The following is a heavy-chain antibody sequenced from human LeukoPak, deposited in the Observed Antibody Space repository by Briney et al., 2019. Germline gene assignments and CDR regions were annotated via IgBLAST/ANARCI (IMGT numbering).Heavy chain of an antibody. Sequence: GASVKVSCKASGYTFTGYYMHRVRQAPGQGLEWMGWINPNSGGTNYAQKFQGRVTMTRDTSISTAYMELSRLRSDDTAVYYCARVQRPIRGYSYGYGVDYWGQGTLVTVSS. CDR3: ARVQRPIRGYSYGYGVDY. CDR2: INPNSGGT. V-gene: IGHV1-2*02. CDR1: GYTFTGYY. D-gene: IGHD5-18*01. J-gene: IGHJ4*02.